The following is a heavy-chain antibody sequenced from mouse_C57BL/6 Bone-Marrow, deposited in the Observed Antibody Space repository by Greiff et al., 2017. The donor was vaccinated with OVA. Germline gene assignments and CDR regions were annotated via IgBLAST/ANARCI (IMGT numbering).Heavy chain of an antibody. CDR2: IAPSDSYI. Sequence: QVQLQQPGAELVRPGTSVKLSCKASSYTFTNYWMHWVKQRPGQGLEWIGVIAPSDSYINYNQKFKGRATLTVDTSSSTAYMHLSSLTSEDSAVYYCAHYGSRLYLHYWGQGTSLTVSS. V-gene: IGHV1-59*01. J-gene: IGHJ2*02. CDR1: SYTFTNYW. D-gene: IGHD1-1*01. CDR3: AHYGSRLYLHY.